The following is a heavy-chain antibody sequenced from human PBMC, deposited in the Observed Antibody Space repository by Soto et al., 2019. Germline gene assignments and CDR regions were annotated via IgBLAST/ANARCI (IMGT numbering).Heavy chain of an antibody. CDR1: GGSISSSSYY. J-gene: IGHJ4*02. V-gene: IGHV4-39*01. Sequence: QLQLQESGPGLVKPSETLSLTCTVSGGSISSSSYYWGWIRQPPGKGLEWIGSIYYSGSTYYNPSLKSRVTLSVDTSKNQFSLKLSSVTAADTAVYYCARRSGWYSVDYWGQGTLVTVSS. D-gene: IGHD6-19*01. CDR3: ARRSGWYSVDY. CDR2: IYYSGST.